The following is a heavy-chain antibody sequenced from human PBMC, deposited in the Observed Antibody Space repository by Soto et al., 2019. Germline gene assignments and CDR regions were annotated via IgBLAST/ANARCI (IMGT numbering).Heavy chain of an antibody. CDR3: VRVTDDGYVD. J-gene: IGHJ3*01. CDR1: GFSFSNHD. Sequence: GGSLRLSCAASGFSFSNHDMHWVRQPKGKGLEWVSGITTGGNAYFADSVKGRFSISRENAKNSFYLQTSSLRAEDTAMYYCVRVTDDGYVDWGQGPRVTV. CDR2: ITTGGNA. V-gene: IGHV3-13*01.